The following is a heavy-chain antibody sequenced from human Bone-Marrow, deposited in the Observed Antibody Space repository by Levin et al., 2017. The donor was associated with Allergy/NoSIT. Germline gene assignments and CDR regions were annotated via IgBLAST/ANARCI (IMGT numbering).Heavy chain of an antibody. CDR1: GFTFSDYW. CDR3: ARDTTVGGEA. Sequence: GGSLRLSCVASGFTFSDYWMTWVRQPLGKGLEWVANIKQDAGEKHYAESVKGRFTISRDNAKNSLFLQMNYLGTDDTAVYFCARDTTVGGEAWGQGTLVTVSS. CDR2: IKQDAGEK. J-gene: IGHJ5*02. V-gene: IGHV3-7*03. D-gene: IGHD6-19*01.